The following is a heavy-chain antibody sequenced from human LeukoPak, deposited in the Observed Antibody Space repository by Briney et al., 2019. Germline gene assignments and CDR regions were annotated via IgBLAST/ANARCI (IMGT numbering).Heavy chain of an antibody. CDR1: GYTFTSYY. CDR3: ARSRSSGWHDF. J-gene: IGHJ4*02. CDR2: INPSGGST. V-gene: IGHV1-46*01. Sequence: ASVKVSCKASGYTFTSYYMHWVRQAPGQGLEWMGIINPSGGSTTFAQKFQGRVTMTRDASTSTVYLELSSLRSEDTAVYCCARSRSSGWHDFWGQGTLVIVSS. D-gene: IGHD6-19*01.